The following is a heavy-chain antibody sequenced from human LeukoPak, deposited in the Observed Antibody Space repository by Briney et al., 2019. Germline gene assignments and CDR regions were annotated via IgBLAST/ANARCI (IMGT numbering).Heavy chain of an antibody. V-gene: IGHV4-39*01. Sequence: SETLSLTCTVSGGSISSTSYYWGWIRQPPGKGLEWIGSIYYSGSTYYNPSLKSRVTISVDTSKNQFSLKLSSVTAADTAVYYCARHQAGFNYFDYWGQGTLVTVSS. D-gene: IGHD6-25*01. CDR1: GGSISSTSYY. J-gene: IGHJ4*02. CDR2: IYYSGST. CDR3: ARHQAGFNYFDY.